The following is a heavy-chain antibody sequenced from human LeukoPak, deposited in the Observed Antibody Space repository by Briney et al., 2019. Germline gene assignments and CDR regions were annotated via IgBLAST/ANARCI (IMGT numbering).Heavy chain of an antibody. V-gene: IGHV3-23*01. Sequence: GGSLRLSCAASGFTFSSYAMSWVRQAPGKGLEWVSAISGSGGSTYYADYVKGRFTISRDNSKNTLYLQMNSLRAEDTAVYYCAKDLVLRYPRAHFDYWGQGTLVSVSS. J-gene: IGHJ4*02. CDR1: GFTFSSYA. CDR3: AKDLVLRYPRAHFDY. CDR2: ISGSGGST. D-gene: IGHD3-16*01.